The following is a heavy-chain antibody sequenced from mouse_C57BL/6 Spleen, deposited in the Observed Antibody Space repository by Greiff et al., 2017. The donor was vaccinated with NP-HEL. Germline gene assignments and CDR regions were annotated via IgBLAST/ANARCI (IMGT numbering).Heavy chain of an antibody. CDR2: IRSKSSNYAT. CDR3: VREGIVATDFDY. CDR1: GFTFNTYA. V-gene: IGHV10-3*01. Sequence: EVQVVESGGGLVQPKGSLKLSCAASGFTFNTYAMHWVRQAPGKGLEWVARIRSKSSNYATYYADSVKDRFTISRDDSQSMLYLQMTNLKTEDTAMYYCVREGIVATDFDYWGQGTTLTVSS. D-gene: IGHD1-1*01. J-gene: IGHJ2*01.